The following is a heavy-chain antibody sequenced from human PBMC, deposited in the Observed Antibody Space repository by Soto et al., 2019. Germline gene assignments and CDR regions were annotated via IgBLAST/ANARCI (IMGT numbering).Heavy chain of an antibody. J-gene: IGHJ4*02. CDR3: ARTGASTSLSFFDY. CDR2: INHSGGT. V-gene: IGHV4-34*01. Sequence: ETLSLTCTVYGGSFSGYYWSWIRQPPGKGLEWIGEINHSGGTNYNPSLKSRVTISVDTSKNQFSLKLSPVTAADTAVYYCARTGASTSLSFFDYWGQGTLVTVSS. CDR1: GGSFSGYY. D-gene: IGHD3-16*01.